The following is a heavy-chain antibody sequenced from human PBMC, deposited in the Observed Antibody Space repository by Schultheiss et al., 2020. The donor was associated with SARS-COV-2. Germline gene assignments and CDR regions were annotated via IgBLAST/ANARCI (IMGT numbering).Heavy chain of an antibody. Sequence: SGPTLVKPTETLTLTCTVSGFSLSNARMGVSWIRQPPGKALEWLAHIFSNDEKSYSTSLKSRLTISKDTSKSQVVLTMTNMDPVDTATYYCARIRGDGSGSYNFDYWGQGTLVTVSS. V-gene: IGHV2-26*01. D-gene: IGHD3-10*01. J-gene: IGHJ4*02. CDR1: GFSLSNARMG. CDR3: ARIRGDGSGSYNFDY. CDR2: IFSNDEK.